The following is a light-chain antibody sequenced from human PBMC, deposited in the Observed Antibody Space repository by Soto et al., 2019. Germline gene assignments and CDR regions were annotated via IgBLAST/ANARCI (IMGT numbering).Light chain of an antibody. J-gene: IGLJ3*02. Sequence: QPVLTQPPSVSGAPGQRVTISCTGSSSNSGAGYDVHWYQQLPGTAPKLLIYGNSNRPSGVPDRFSGSKSGTSASLAITGLQAEDEADYYCQSYDSSLSGPWVFGGGTKLTVL. V-gene: IGLV1-40*01. CDR3: QSYDSSLSGPWV. CDR2: GNS. CDR1: SSNSGAGYD.